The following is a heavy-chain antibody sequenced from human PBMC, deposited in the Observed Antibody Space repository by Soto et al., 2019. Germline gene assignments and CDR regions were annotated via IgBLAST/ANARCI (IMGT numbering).Heavy chain of an antibody. V-gene: IGHV3-30-3*01. CDR2: ISYDGNIK. D-gene: IGHD6-6*01. CDR3: ARDKHSTSSVNWFEP. CDR1: GFIFSTYA. Sequence: GGSLRLSCAASGFIFSTYAIHWVRQAPGKGLEWVAIISYDGNIKYYADSVKGRFTTSRDNSKNTLYLQMSSLRVEDSAVYFCARDKHSTSSVNWFEPWGQGTLVTVSS. J-gene: IGHJ5*02.